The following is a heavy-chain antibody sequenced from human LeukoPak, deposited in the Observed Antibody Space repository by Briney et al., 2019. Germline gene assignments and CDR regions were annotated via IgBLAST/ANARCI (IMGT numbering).Heavy chain of an antibody. CDR3: ARATYYYDSSGYYVRAFGM. CDR2: IYYSGST. Sequence: PSQTLSLTCTVSGGSISSGDYYWSWIRQPPGKGLEWIGYIYYSGSTNYNPSLKSRVTISVDTSKNQFSLKLSSVTAADTAVYYCARATYYYDSSGYYVRAFGMWGQGTMVTVSS. D-gene: IGHD3-22*01. V-gene: IGHV4-30-4*01. J-gene: IGHJ3*02. CDR1: GGSISSGDYY.